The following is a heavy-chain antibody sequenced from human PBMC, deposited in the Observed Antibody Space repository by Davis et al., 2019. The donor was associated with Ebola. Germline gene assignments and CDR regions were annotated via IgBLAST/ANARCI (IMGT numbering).Heavy chain of an antibody. CDR3: ARGLGETLDY. CDR1: GFSFSGYA. J-gene: IGHJ4*02. CDR2: ISFDRSNK. D-gene: IGHD5-24*01. V-gene: IGHV3-30-3*01. Sequence: GESLKISCAASGFSFSGYAMNWVRQAPGKGLEWVAVISFDRSNKYDADSVKGRFTISRDNSKNTLYLQINSLRLEDTAVYYCARGLGETLDYWGQGTVVTVSS.